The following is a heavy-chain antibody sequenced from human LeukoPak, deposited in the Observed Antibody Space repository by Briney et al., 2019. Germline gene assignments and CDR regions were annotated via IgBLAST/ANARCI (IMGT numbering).Heavy chain of an antibody. CDR2: ISANNNNT. D-gene: IGHD4-17*01. J-gene: IGHJ4*02. V-gene: IGHV1-18*01. CDR1: GYSFTTYG. Sequence: ASVKVSCKASGYSFTTYGISWVRQAPGQGLEWMGWISANNNNTDNVQKLQGRVTMTTDTSTSTAYMELSRLRSDDTAVYYCARDYGDYGQRGWGQGTLVTVSS. CDR3: ARDYGDYGQRG.